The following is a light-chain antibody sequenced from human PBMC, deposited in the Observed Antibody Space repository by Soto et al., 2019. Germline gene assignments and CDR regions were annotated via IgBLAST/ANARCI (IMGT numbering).Light chain of an antibody. CDR3: QQYSTYPWT. CDR2: DAS. CDR1: QSISSW. V-gene: IGKV1-5*01. Sequence: DIQMTQSPSTLSASVGDRVTITCRASQSISSWLAWYQQKPGKAPKLLIYDASSLESGVPSRFSGSGSGTEFTLTISSLQPDDFATYYCQQYSTYPWTFGQGTKVAIK. J-gene: IGKJ1*01.